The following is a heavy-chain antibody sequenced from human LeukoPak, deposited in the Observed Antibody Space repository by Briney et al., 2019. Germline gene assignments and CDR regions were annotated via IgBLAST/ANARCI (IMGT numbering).Heavy chain of an antibody. CDR1: GGTFSSYA. CDR3: AHLHAANDTEPNDC. Sequence: GSSVKVSCKASGGTFSSYAISWVRQAPGQGLEWMGGIIPIFGTANYDKKFQGRVPITTDESTSTAYMELSSLRSEDTAVYYCAHLHAANDTEPNDCWGQGTLVTASS. CDR2: IIPIFGTA. D-gene: IGHD1-1*01. J-gene: IGHJ4*02. V-gene: IGHV1-69*05.